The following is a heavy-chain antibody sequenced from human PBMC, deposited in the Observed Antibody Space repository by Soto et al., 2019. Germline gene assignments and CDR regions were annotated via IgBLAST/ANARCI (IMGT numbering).Heavy chain of an antibody. D-gene: IGHD3-10*01. J-gene: IGHJ4*02. CDR3: AKRTYGSGND. CDR2: VYYSGTT. CDR1: GGSITSDTFY. Sequence: SETLSLTCTVSGGSITSDTFYWGWIRQPPGKGPEWIGIVYYSGTTYYNPSLKSRVTISVDTSKNQLSLKVTSVTAADTAVYYCAKRTYGSGNDWGQGTLVTVSS. V-gene: IGHV4-39*01.